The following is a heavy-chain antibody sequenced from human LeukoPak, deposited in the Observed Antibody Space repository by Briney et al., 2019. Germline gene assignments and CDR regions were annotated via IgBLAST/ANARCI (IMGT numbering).Heavy chain of an antibody. V-gene: IGHV3-53*01. D-gene: IGHD5-24*01. Sequence: GGSLPLSCAASGFTVSSNYMSWVRQAPGKGLEWVSVIYSGGSTYYADSVKGRFTISTDNSKHTLYLQMNSLRAEDTAVYYCARVPSLVEMATSTDYWGQGTLVTVSS. CDR3: ARVPSLVEMATSTDY. CDR2: IYSGGST. J-gene: IGHJ4*02. CDR1: GFTVSSNY.